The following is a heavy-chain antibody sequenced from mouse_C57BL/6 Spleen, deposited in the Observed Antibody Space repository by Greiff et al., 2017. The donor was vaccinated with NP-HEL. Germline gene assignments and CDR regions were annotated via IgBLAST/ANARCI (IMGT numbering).Heavy chain of an antibody. D-gene: IGHD4-1*01. CDR3: ARLLTGTFAY. CDR2: IRNKANGYTT. V-gene: IGHV7-3*01. J-gene: IGHJ3*01. Sequence: EVKLVESGGGLVQPGGSLSLSCAASGFTFTDYYMSWVRQPPGKALEWLGFIRNKANGYTTEYSASVKGRFTISRDNSQSILYLQMNALRAEDSATYYCARLLTGTFAYWGQGTLVTVSA. CDR1: GFTFTDYY.